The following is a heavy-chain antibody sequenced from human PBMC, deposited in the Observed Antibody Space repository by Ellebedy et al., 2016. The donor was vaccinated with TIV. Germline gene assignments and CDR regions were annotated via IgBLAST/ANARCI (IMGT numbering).Heavy chain of an antibody. V-gene: IGHV4-61*01. J-gene: IGHJ4*02. D-gene: IGHD2-21*02. Sequence: PSETLSLTCTVSGGSVSSVSYYWSWIRQPPGKGLEWIGYISYSGSTNYNPSLKSRVTISLDTSKNQFSLQLSSVTAADTAVYYCARSVVVTAISSAPPDYWGQGTLVTVSS. CDR3: ARSVVVTAISSAPPDY. CDR2: ISYSGST. CDR1: GGSVSSVSYY.